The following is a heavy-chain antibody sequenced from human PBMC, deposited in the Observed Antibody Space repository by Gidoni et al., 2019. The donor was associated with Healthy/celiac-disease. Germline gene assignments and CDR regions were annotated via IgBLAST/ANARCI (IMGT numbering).Heavy chain of an antibody. CDR3: AKDFQWDEDY. CDR2: ISGSGGST. Sequence: EVQLLASGGGVVQPGGSLTLSCSASGFTFSSYAMSWVRQAPGKGLEGVSAISGSGGSTYYADSVKGRFTISRDNSKNTLYLQMNSLRAEDTAVYYCAKDFQWDEDYWGQGTLVTVSS. CDR1: GFTFSSYA. D-gene: IGHD1-26*01. V-gene: IGHV3-23*01. J-gene: IGHJ4*02.